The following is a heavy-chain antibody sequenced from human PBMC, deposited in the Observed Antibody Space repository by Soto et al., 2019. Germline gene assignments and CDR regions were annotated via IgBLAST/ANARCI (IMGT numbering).Heavy chain of an antibody. V-gene: IGHV3-15*01. CDR1: GFTFSNAW. Sequence: EVQLVESGGGLVKAGESLRVSCAASGFTFSNAWMSWVRQAPGRGLEWVGRIKSKTNGGTTDYAAPVKGRFSISRDDSKNTLYLQMNSLNTEDTAIYYCTADDHINRTWGQGTLVTVSS. CDR3: TADDHINRT. CDR2: IKSKTNGGTT. J-gene: IGHJ5*02.